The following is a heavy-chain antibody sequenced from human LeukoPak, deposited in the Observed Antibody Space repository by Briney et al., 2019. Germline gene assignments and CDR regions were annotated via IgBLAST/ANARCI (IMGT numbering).Heavy chain of an antibody. J-gene: IGHJ4*02. CDR3: AREIGPIQLHLWGSAFDY. Sequence: ASVKVSCKASGYTFTNYYIHWVRQAPGQGLEWMGIINPGGRSTSYAQKFQGRDTMTRDTSTSTVYMELSSLRSEDTTVYYCAREIGPIQLHLWGSAFDYWGQGTLVTVSS. CDR1: GYTFTNYY. CDR2: INPGGRST. D-gene: IGHD5-24*01. V-gene: IGHV1-46*01.